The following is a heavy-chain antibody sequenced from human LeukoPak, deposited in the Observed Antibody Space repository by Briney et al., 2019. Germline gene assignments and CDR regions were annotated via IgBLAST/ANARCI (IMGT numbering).Heavy chain of an antibody. D-gene: IGHD6-13*01. J-gene: IGHJ1*01. CDR3: ARDWPTIAAAGTIPEYFQH. CDR2: INSDGSST. CDR1: GFTFSSYW. V-gene: IGHV3-74*01. Sequence: PGGSLSLSFAASGFTFSSYWMHWVRQAPGKGLVWVSRINSDGSSTSHADSVKGRFTISRDNAKNTLYLQMNSLRAEDTAVYYCARDWPTIAAAGTIPEYFQHWGQGTLVTASS.